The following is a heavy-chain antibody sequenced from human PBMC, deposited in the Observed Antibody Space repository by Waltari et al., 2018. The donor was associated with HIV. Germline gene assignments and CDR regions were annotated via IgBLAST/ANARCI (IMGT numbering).Heavy chain of an antibody. V-gene: IGHV4-59*01. D-gene: IGHD3-9*01. J-gene: IGHJ4*02. Sequence: QVQLQESGPGLVKPSETIYLTCSVAAGSIRSYYWPWIRQPPGKGMEWVGHIHLGGSTNYNPSLKSRVTISLDASKNQFSLKLSSVTAADTAVYYCARETYVDGGAEYYLDYWGQGILVTVSS. CDR2: IHLGGST. CDR1: AGSIRSYY. CDR3: ARETYVDGGAEYYLDY.